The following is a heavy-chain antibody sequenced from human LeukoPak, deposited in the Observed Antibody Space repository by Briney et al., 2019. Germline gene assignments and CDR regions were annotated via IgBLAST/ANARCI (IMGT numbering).Heavy chain of an antibody. V-gene: IGHV4-59*08. CDR2: LYYTGGT. CDR3: AKYGISGWVIDY. J-gene: IGHJ4*02. Sequence: PSETLSLTCTVSGRSICSNYWTCIRQPPGKRLEYFGYLYYTGGTNYHPCLKCRVTISVETSRNQFSLKLSSVTAADTVVYFCAKYGISGWVIDYWGQGTLVTVSS. D-gene: IGHD6-19*01. CDR1: GRSICSNY.